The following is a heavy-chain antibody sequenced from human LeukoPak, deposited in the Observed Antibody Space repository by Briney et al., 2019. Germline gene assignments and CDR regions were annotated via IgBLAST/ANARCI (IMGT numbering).Heavy chain of an antibody. Sequence: GGSLRLSCAASGFTFSSYAMNWVRQAPGKGLEWVSSISGSGGSTYYADSVKGRFTISRDNSKNTLYLQMNSLRAEDTAIYYCARDSSSSEFDYWGQGTLVTVSS. V-gene: IGHV3-23*01. CDR2: ISGSGGST. J-gene: IGHJ4*02. CDR1: GFTFSSYA. CDR3: ARDSSSSEFDY. D-gene: IGHD6-6*01.